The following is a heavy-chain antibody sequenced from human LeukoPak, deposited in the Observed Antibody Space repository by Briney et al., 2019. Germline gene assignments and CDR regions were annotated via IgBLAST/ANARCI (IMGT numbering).Heavy chain of an antibody. V-gene: IGHV1-69*13. J-gene: IGHJ6*04. D-gene: IGHD3-10*01. CDR3: ARNDPYGSGSYDYYYYGMDV. CDR2: IIPIFGTA. Sequence: ASVTVCCKASGGTFSSYAISWVRQAPGQGLEWMGGIIPIFGTANYAQKFQGRVTITADESTSTAYMELSSLRSEDTAVYYCARNDPYGSGSYDYYYYGMDVWGKGTTVTVSS. CDR1: GGTFSSYA.